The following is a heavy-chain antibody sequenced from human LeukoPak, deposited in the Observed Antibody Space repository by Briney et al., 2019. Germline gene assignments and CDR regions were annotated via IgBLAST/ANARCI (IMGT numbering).Heavy chain of an antibody. Sequence: SETLSLTCTVSGGSICSYYWSWIRQPPGKGLEWIGYIYYSGSTNYNPSLKSRVAISVDTSKNQFSLKLSSVTAADTAVYYCARDWGDSGYRDAFDIWGQGTMVTVSS. CDR1: GGSICSYY. J-gene: IGHJ3*02. V-gene: IGHV4-59*01. D-gene: IGHD3-22*01. CDR2: IYYSGST. CDR3: ARDWGDSGYRDAFDI.